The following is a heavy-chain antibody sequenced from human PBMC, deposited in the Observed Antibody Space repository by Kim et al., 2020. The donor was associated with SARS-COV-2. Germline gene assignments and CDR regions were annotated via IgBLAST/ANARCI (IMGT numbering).Heavy chain of an antibody. Sequence: SVKVSCKASGGTFSSYAISWVRQAPGQGLEWMGGIIPIFGTANYAQKFQGRVTITADESTSTAYMELSSLRSEDTAVYYCARDYYGSGSYFIEGAYYYYYGMDVWGQGTTVTVSS. CDR3: ARDYYGSGSYFIEGAYYYYYGMDV. CDR2: IIPIFGTA. V-gene: IGHV1-69*13. CDR1: GGTFSSYA. D-gene: IGHD3-10*01. J-gene: IGHJ6*02.